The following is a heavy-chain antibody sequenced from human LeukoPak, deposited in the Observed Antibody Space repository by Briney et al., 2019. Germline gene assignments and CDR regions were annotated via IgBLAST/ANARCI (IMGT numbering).Heavy chain of an antibody. CDR3: ARDRSPKADIVAPGDDAFDI. CDR2: IIPIFGTA. D-gene: IGHD5-12*01. CDR1: GGTFISYA. Sequence: GASVKVSCKASGGTFISYAISWVRQAPGQGLEWMGGIIPIFGTANYAQKFQGRVTITADESTSTAYMELSSLRSEDTAVYYCARDRSPKADIVAPGDDAFDIWGQGTMVTVSS. V-gene: IGHV1-69*13. J-gene: IGHJ3*02.